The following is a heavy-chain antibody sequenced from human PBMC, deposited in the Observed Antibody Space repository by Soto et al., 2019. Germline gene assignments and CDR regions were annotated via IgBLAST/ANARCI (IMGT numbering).Heavy chain of an antibody. V-gene: IGHV4-59*01. CDR1: GGSISSYY. CDR3: ARYYYDSSGYRPVDYYYGMDV. J-gene: IGHJ6*02. CDR2: IYYSGST. D-gene: IGHD3-22*01. Sequence: SETLSLTCTVSGGSISSYYWSWIRQPPGKGLECIGYIYYSGSTNYNPSLKSRVTISVDTSKNQFSLKLSSVTAADTAVYYCARYYYDSSGYRPVDYYYGMDVWGQGTTVTVSS.